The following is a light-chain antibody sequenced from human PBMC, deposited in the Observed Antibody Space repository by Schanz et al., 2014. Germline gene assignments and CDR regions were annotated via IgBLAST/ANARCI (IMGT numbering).Light chain of an antibody. J-gene: IGKJ2*01. CDR3: QHYGSSPGYT. CDR2: GAS. Sequence: ENVLTQSPGTLSLSPGESATLSCRASQSVTNNYLAWYQQKPGQGPRLLIYGASTRATGIPDSFSGSGSGTDFTLTISGLEPEDFAVYYCQHYGSSPGYTFGQGTKLEIK. V-gene: IGKV3-20*01. CDR1: QSVTNNY.